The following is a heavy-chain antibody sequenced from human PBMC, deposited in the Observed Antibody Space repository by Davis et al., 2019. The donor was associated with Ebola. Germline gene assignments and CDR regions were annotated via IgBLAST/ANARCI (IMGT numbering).Heavy chain of an antibody. V-gene: IGHV5-51*01. D-gene: IGHD6-13*01. J-gene: IGHJ6*02. CDR2: IYPGDSDT. Sequence: GESLKISCKGSGYTFSNSWIGWVRQMPGKGLEWMGIIYPGDSDTRYSPSFQGHVTISADQSISTAYLQWSSLKASDTARYYCARHDIIAAAGNYGMDVWGQGTTVTVSS. CDR3: ARHDIIAAAGNYGMDV. CDR1: GYTFSNSW.